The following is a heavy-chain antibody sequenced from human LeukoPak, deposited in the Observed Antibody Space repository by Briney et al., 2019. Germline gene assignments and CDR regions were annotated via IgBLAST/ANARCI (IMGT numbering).Heavy chain of an antibody. D-gene: IGHD3-3*01. V-gene: IGHV3-30-3*01. Sequence: PGRSLRLSCAASVFTFSSYAMHWVRQAPGKGLEWVAVISYDGSNKYYADSVKGRFTISRDNSKNTLYLQMNSLRAEDTAVYYCARDPRAGYYDFWSGYFVYYFDYWGQGTLVTVSS. CDR1: VFTFSSYA. CDR2: ISYDGSNK. CDR3: ARDPRAGYYDFWSGYFVYYFDY. J-gene: IGHJ4*02.